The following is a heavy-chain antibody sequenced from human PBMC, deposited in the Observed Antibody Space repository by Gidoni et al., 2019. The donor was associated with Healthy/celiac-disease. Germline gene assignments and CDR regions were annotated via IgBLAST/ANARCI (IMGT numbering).Heavy chain of an antibody. D-gene: IGHD3-3*01. CDR1: GFTFSSYA. Sequence: QVQLVESGGGVVQPGRSLRLSCAASGFTFSSYAMHWVRQAPGKGLEWVAVISYDGSNKYYADSVKGRFTISRDNSKNTLYLQMNSLGAEDTAVYYCARDGGYDFWSGLNDYWGQGTLVTVSS. V-gene: IGHV3-30*01. CDR3: ARDGGYDFWSGLNDY. J-gene: IGHJ4*02. CDR2: ISYDGSNK.